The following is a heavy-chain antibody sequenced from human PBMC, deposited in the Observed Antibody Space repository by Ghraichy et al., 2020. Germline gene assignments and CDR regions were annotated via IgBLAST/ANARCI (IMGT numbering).Heavy chain of an antibody. V-gene: IGHV4-59*01. Sequence: SETLSLTCTVSGGSFSSYYWNWIRQPPGKGLEWIGYINYSGSTNYNASLKSRVTISVDPSKNQFSLKLSSVTAADTAVYYCARDVVPSATKYCLYVCGQGTTVAVCS. CDR2: INYSGST. CDR1: GGSFSSYY. D-gene: IGHD2-2*01. J-gene: IGHJ6*02. CDR3: ARDVVPSATKYCLYV.